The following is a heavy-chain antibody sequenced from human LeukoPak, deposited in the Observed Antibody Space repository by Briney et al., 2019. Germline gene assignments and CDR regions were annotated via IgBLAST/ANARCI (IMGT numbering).Heavy chain of an antibody. V-gene: IGHV1-18*01. CDR2: ISAYNGNT. CDR3: ARDRYDFWSGYYQNNWFDP. D-gene: IGHD3-3*01. Sequence: ASVKVSCKASGYTFTSYGISWVRQAPGQGLEWMGWISAYNGNTNYAQKLQGRVTMTTDTSTSTAYMGLRSLRSDDTAVYYCARDRYDFWSGYYQNNWFDPWGQGTLVTVSS. J-gene: IGHJ5*02. CDR1: GYTFTSYG.